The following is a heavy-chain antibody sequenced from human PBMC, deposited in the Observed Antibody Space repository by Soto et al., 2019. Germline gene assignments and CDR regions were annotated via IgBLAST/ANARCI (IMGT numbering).Heavy chain of an antibody. D-gene: IGHD3-22*01. V-gene: IGHV3-21*01. J-gene: IGHJ4*02. CDR3: ASSGSGGYYYDSSGYYYY. Sequence: GGSLRLSCAASGFTFSSYSMNWVRQAPGKGLEWVSSISSSSSYIYYADSVKGRFTISRDNAENSLYLQMNSLRAEDTAVYYCASSGSGGYYYDSSGYYYYWGQGALVTVSS. CDR2: ISSSSSYI. CDR1: GFTFSSYS.